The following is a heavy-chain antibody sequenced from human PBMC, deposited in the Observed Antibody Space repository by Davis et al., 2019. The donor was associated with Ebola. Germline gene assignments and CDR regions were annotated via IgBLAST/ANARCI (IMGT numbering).Heavy chain of an antibody. CDR1: GFTFSSYS. CDR2: ISSSSSYI. J-gene: IGHJ6*02. CDR3: ARQDIVVVVAATYYYYYGMDV. V-gene: IGHV3-21*01. D-gene: IGHD2-15*01. Sequence: GESLKISCAASGFTFSSYSMNWVRQAPGKGLEWVSSISSSSSYIYYADSVKGRFTISRDNAKNSLYLQMNSLRAEDTAVYYCARQDIVVVVAATYYYYYGMDVWGQGTTVTVSS.